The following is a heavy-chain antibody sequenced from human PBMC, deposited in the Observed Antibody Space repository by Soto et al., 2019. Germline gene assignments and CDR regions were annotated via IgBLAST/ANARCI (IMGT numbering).Heavy chain of an antibody. D-gene: IGHD5-12*01. CDR2: IRSKANSYAT. CDR1: GFTFSGSA. Sequence: EVQLVESGGGLVQPGGSLKLSCAASGFTFSGSAMHWVRQASGKGLEWVGRIRSKANSYATAYAASVKGRFTISRVVSKNRVYRHMRSLKTEDTAVYSCTGLEVAPVDYGGQGTLVTVSS. V-gene: IGHV3-73*01. J-gene: IGHJ4*02. CDR3: TGLEVAPVDY.